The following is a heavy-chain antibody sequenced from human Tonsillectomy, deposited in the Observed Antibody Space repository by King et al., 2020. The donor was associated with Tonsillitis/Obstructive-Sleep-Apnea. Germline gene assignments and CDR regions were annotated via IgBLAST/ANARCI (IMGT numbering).Heavy chain of an antibody. CDR2: INTNTGNP. Sequence: VQLVESGSELKKPGASVKVSCKASGYTFTNYAIIWVRQAPGQGLEWMGWINTNTGNPTYAQDFTGRFVFSFDTSVRTAYLHIRSLKAEDTAVYYCAREFNSGFWGPDYWGQGTLVTVSS. D-gene: IGHD6-19*01. J-gene: IGHJ4*02. V-gene: IGHV7-4-1*02. CDR3: AREFNSGFWGPDY. CDR1: GYTFTNYA.